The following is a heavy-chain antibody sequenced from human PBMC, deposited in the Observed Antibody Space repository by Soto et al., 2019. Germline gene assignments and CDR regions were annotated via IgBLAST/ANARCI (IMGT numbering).Heavy chain of an antibody. D-gene: IGHD2-15*01. CDR1: GGTFSSYT. CDR2: IIPILGIA. Sequence: QVQLVQSGAEVKKPGSSVKVSCKASGGTFSSYTISWVRQAPGQGLEWMGRIIPILGIANYAQKFQGRVTITADKSTSTAYMELSSLISEDTAVYYCARDYPLSYCSGGSCYGGWFDPWGQGTLVTVSS. CDR3: ARDYPLSYCSGGSCYGGWFDP. V-gene: IGHV1-69*08. J-gene: IGHJ5*02.